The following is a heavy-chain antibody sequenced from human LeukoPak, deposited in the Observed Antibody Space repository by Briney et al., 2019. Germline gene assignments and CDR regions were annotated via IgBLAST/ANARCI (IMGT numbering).Heavy chain of an antibody. Sequence: GGSLRLSCAASGFTFSSYAMIWVRQAPGKGLEWVSCISGSGGSTYYADSVKGRFTISRDNSKNTLYLQMNSLRAEDTAVYYCAKDERYIYGYYFDYWGQGTLVTVSS. CDR2: ISGSGGST. D-gene: IGHD5-18*01. CDR3: AKDERYIYGYYFDY. J-gene: IGHJ4*02. V-gene: IGHV3-23*01. CDR1: GFTFSSYA.